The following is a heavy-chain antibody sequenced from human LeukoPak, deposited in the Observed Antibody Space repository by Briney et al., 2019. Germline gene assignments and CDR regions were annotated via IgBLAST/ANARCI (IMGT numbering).Heavy chain of an antibody. CDR3: ARDRLSHFDY. Sequence: GGSLRLSCAASGFTFSSYSLNWVRQAPGKGLEWVSYISRSSSTIYADSVKGRFTISRDNANNSLYLQMNSLRDDDTAVYYCARDRLSHFDYWGQGTLVTVSS. CDR1: GFTFSSYS. V-gene: IGHV3-48*02. D-gene: IGHD2/OR15-2a*01. J-gene: IGHJ4*02. CDR2: ISRSSST.